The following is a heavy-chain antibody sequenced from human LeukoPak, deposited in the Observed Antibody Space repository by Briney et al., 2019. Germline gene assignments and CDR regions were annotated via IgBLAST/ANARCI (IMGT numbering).Heavy chain of an antibody. CDR2: IYHSGST. CDR3: ARSELLWFGGVNSGFDY. CDR1: GYSISSGYY. V-gene: IGHV4-38-2*02. J-gene: IGHJ4*02. Sequence: PSETLSLTCTVSGYSISSGYYWGWIRQPPGKGLEWIGSIYHSGSTYYNPSLKSRVTISVDTSKNQFSLNLRFVTAADTAVYYCARSELLWFGGVNSGFDYWGQGTLVTVSS. D-gene: IGHD3-10*01.